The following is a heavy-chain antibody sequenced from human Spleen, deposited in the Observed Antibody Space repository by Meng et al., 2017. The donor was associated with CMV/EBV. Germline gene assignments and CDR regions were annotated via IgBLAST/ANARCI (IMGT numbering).Heavy chain of an antibody. Sequence: GGSLRLSCVVSGFTFSNYAMSWVRQAPGKGLEWVSYISSSGSTIYYADSVKGRFTISRDNAKNSLYLQMNSLRAEDTAVYYCAREYCSSTSCYPVDYYYGMDVWGQGTTVTVSS. CDR1: GFTFSNYA. CDR3: AREYCSSTSCYPVDYYYGMDV. V-gene: IGHV3-11*01. CDR2: ISSSGSTI. J-gene: IGHJ6*02. D-gene: IGHD2-2*01.